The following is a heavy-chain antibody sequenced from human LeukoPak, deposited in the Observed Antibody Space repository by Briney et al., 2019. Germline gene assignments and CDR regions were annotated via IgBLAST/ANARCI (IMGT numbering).Heavy chain of an antibody. Sequence: PSQTLSLTCTVSGGSISSGGYYWSWIRQHPGKGLEWIGYIYYSGSTYYNPSLKSRVTISVDTSKNQFSLKLSSVTAADTAVYYCARRVAAAGIRWAFDIWGQGTMVTVSS. J-gene: IGHJ3*02. CDR1: GGSISSGGYY. CDR2: IYYSGST. V-gene: IGHV4-31*03. CDR3: ARRVAAAGIRWAFDI. D-gene: IGHD6-13*01.